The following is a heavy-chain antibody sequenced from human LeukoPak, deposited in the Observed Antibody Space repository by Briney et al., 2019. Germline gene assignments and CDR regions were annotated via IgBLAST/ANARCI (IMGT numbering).Heavy chain of an antibody. CDR1: GFTFSSYE. Sequence: GGSLRLSCAASGFTFSSYEMNWVRQAPGKGLEWVSYISSSGSTIYYADSVKGRFTISRDNAKNSLYLQMNSLRAEDTAVYYCARGQGYCRSTSCYYYYGMDVWGKGTTVTVSS. V-gene: IGHV3-48*03. D-gene: IGHD2-2*01. CDR3: ARGQGYCRSTSCYYYYGMDV. CDR2: ISSSGSTI. J-gene: IGHJ6*04.